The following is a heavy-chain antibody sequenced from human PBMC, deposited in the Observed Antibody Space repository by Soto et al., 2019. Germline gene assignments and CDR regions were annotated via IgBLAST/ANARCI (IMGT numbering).Heavy chain of an antibody. CDR1: GFTFSSYG. CDR3: AKRLRSGMVPWFDP. J-gene: IGHJ5*02. Sequence: QVQLVESGGGVVQPGRSLRLSCAAYGFTFSSYGMHWVRQAPGKGPEWVAVISYDGSNKYYADSVKGRFTISRDNSKNTLYLQMNSLRAEDTAVYYCAKRLRSGMVPWFDPWGQGTLVTVSS. D-gene: IGHD3-10*01. CDR2: ISYDGSNK. V-gene: IGHV3-30*18.